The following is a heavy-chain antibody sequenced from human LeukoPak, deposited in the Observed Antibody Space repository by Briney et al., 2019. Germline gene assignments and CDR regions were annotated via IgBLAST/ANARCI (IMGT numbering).Heavy chain of an antibody. J-gene: IGHJ4*02. V-gene: IGHV3-30*02. D-gene: IGHD6-6*01. CDR2: IRNDGSDK. CDR3: AKDYSRIAAHPFDY. CDR1: GLTFSSYD. Sequence: GGSLRLSCAAPGLTFSSYDMHWVRQAPGKGLEWVAFIRNDGSDKYYADSVKGRFTISRDNSKNTLYLQMNSLRAEDTAVYYCAKDYSRIAAHPFDYWGQGTLVTVSS.